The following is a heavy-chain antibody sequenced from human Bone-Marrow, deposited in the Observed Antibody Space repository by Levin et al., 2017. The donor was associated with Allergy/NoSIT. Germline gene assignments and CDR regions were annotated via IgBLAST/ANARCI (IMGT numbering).Heavy chain of an antibody. J-gene: IGHJ4*02. CDR2: IYSVGTT. CDR1: GFTVGNNY. CDR3: AGGPSRGY. Sequence: GGSLRLSCAASGFTVGNNYMSWVRQAPGKGLEWVSLIYSVGTTSYANSVKGRFTISRDNSKNTLYLQMDSIRVEDTAVYYCAGGPSRGYWGQGTLVTVSS. D-gene: IGHD3-16*01. V-gene: IGHV3-53*01.